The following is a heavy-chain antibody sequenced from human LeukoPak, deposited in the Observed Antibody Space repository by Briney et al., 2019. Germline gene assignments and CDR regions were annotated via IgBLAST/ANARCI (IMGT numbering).Heavy chain of an antibody. CDR1: GFTFSSYS. V-gene: IGHV3-21*01. D-gene: IGHD5-12*01. J-gene: IGHJ5*02. CDR3: ARDLPRSGYDYHWFDP. Sequence: PGGSLRLSCAASGFTFSSYSMNWVRQAPGKGLEWVSSISSGSSYIYYADSVKGRFTISRDNAKNSLYLQMNSLRAEDTAVYYCARDLPRSGYDYHWFDPWGQGTLVTVSS. CDR2: ISSGSSYI.